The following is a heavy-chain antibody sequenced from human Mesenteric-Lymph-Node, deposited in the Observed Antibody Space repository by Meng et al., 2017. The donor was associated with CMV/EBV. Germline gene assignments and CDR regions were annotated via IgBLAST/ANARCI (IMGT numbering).Heavy chain of an antibody. CDR2: MNPNSGNT. CDR1: GYTFTSYE. Sequence: ASGYTFTSYEINWVRQATGQGLEWMGWMNPNSGNTGYAHKFQGRVTMTRDTSISTAYMELSSLKSEDTAVYYCARATSTAGGGLLGYWGQGTLVTVSS. CDR3: ARATSTAGGGLLGY. D-gene: IGHD3-10*01. V-gene: IGHV1-8*01. J-gene: IGHJ4*02.